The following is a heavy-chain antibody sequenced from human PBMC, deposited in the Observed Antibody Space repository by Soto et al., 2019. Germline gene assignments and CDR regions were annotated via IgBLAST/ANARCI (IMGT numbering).Heavy chain of an antibody. D-gene: IGHD2-15*01. J-gene: IGHJ4*02. Sequence: GGSLRLSCAASGFTFSSYGMHWVRQAPGKGLEWVAVISYDGSNKYYADSVKGRFTISRDNSKNTLYLQMNSLRAEDTAVYYCAKDACSGGSCYSNYYFDYWGQGT. CDR2: ISYDGSNK. CDR1: GFTFSSYG. CDR3: AKDACSGGSCYSNYYFDY. V-gene: IGHV3-30*18.